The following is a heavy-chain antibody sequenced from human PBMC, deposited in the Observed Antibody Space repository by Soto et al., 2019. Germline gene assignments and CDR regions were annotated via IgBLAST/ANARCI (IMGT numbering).Heavy chain of an antibody. CDR1: GGSISSGDYY. CDR3: ARVIAARQGFDP. CDR2: IYYSGST. Sequence: PSETLSLTCTVSGGSISSGDYYWSWIRQPPGKGLEWIGYIYYSGSTYYNPSLKSRVTISVDTSKNQFSLKLSSVTAADTAVYYCARVIAARQGFDPWGQGTLVTVSS. V-gene: IGHV4-30-4*01. D-gene: IGHD6-6*01. J-gene: IGHJ5*02.